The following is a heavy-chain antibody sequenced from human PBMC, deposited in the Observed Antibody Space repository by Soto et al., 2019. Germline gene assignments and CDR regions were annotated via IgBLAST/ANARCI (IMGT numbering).Heavy chain of an antibody. Sequence: GGSLRLSCAASGFTFVDYAMHWVRQATGKGLEWVSGISWNSGSIGYADSVKGRFTISRDNAKNSLYLQMNSLRAEDTALYYCAKDLARGRTIAAAGPFDYWGQGTQVTVSS. CDR2: ISWNSGSI. CDR3: AKDLARGRTIAAAGPFDY. D-gene: IGHD6-13*01. V-gene: IGHV3-9*01. J-gene: IGHJ4*02. CDR1: GFTFVDYA.